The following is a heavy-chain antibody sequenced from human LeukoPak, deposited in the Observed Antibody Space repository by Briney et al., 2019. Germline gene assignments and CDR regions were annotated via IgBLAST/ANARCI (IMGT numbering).Heavy chain of an antibody. CDR3: AREEGDGYNWIWFDP. Sequence: PGGSLRLSCAASGFTFSSYWMHWVRQAPGKGLVWVSRINRDGSSTSYADSVKGRFTISRDNAKNTLYLQMNSLRAEDTAVYYCAREEGDGYNWIWFDPWGQGTLVTVSS. J-gene: IGHJ5*02. V-gene: IGHV3-74*01. D-gene: IGHD5-24*01. CDR1: GFTFSSYW. CDR2: INRDGSST.